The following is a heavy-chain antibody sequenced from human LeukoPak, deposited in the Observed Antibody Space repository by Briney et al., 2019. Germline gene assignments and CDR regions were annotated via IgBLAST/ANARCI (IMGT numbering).Heavy chain of an antibody. CDR3: ASMYYPLNA. Sequence: GGSLRLSCATSGFAFSNSCMNWVRQAPGKGLEWLSSIDSTSRHIVYTDSVKGRFTISRDNAKNALYLQMDSLGIEDTAVYYCASMYYPLNAWGQGTLVTVSS. V-gene: IGHV3-21*04. CDR1: GFAFSNSC. J-gene: IGHJ5*02. D-gene: IGHD3-10*01. CDR2: IDSTSRHI.